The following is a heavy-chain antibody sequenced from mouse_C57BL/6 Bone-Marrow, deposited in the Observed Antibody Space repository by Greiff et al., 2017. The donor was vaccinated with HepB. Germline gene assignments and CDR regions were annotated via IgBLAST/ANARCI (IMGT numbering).Heavy chain of an antibody. J-gene: IGHJ1*03. CDR1: GYAFSSSW. V-gene: IGHV1-82*01. CDR3: ARRASAYYSNYNWYFDV. D-gene: IGHD2-5*01. Sequence: VQLQQSGPELVKPGASVKISCKASGYAFSSSWMNWVKQRPGKGLEWIGRIYPGDGDTNYNGKFKGKATLTADKSSSTAYMQLSSLTSEDSAVYFCARRASAYYSNYNWYFDVWGTGTTVTVSS. CDR2: IYPGDGDT.